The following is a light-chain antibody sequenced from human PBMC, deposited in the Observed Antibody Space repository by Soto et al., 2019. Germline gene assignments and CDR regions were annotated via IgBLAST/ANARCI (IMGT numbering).Light chain of an antibody. J-gene: IGKJ2*01. CDR1: QSVYTY. Sequence: DIQMTQSHSTLSVSVGDRVTITCRASQSVYTYLAWYQHKPGEAPNLLIYRASNLRNGVPPRFSGSRSGTEFTLAISSLQPDDFATYYCQQYRDYPFTFGQGTKLEIK. V-gene: IGKV1-5*03. CDR3: QQYRDYPFT. CDR2: RAS.